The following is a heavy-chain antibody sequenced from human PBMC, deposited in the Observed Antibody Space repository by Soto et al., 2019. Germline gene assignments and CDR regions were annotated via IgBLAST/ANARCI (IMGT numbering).Heavy chain of an antibody. V-gene: IGHV4-59*01. J-gene: IGHJ6*02. CDR3: ARATYCVGGACYAGRKGLDV. D-gene: IGHD2-21*01. Sequence: SETLSLTCTVSGGSIRDYFWTWIRQPPGKGLEWIGYIYYSGRTNYNPSLKSRVSISVDTSKNHFSLQLRSVTAADTAVYYCARATYCVGGACYAGRKGLDVWGQGTTVTVSS. CDR2: IYYSGRT. CDR1: GGSIRDYF.